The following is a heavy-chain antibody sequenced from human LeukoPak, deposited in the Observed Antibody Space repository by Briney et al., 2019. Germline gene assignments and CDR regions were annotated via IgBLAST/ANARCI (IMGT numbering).Heavy chain of an antibody. J-gene: IGHJ5*02. CDR1: GGSISSGGYY. Sequence: PSQTLSLTCTVSGGSISSGGYYWSWIRQPPGKGLEWIGCIYYSGSTYYNPSLKSRVTISVDTSKNQFSLKLSSVTAADTAVYYCARDRPRIAVAGTTRDWFDPWGQGTLVAVSS. V-gene: IGHV4-30-4*01. D-gene: IGHD6-19*01. CDR2: IYYSGST. CDR3: ARDRPRIAVAGTTRDWFDP.